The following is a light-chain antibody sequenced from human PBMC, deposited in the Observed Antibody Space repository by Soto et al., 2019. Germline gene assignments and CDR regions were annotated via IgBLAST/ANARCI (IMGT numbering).Light chain of an antibody. CDR3: QQRDNWPIT. CDR2: DAS. J-gene: IGKJ5*01. Sequence: EIVLTQSPGTLSLSPGERTTLSCRASQSISSKYLAWYQQKPGQAPRLVIYDASNRATGLPARFSGSGSGTDFTLTISSLEREDFAVYFCQQRDNWPITFGQGTRLEIK. CDR1: QSISSKY. V-gene: IGKV3D-20*02.